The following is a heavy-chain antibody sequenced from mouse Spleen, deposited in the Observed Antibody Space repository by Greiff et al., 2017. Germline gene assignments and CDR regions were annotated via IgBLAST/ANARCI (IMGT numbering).Heavy chain of an antibody. CDR2: INPSNGGT. CDR1: GYTFTSYW. Sequence: QVQLQQPGTELVKPGASVKLSCRASGYTFTSYWMHWVKQRPGQGLEWIGNINPSNGGTNYNEKFKTKATLTVDKSSSTAYMQLSSLTSVDSAVDYCARRDYYGSSIGEYWGQGTTLTVSS. D-gene: IGHD1-1*01. V-gene: IGHV1-53*01. J-gene: IGHJ2*01. CDR3: ARRDYYGSSIGEY.